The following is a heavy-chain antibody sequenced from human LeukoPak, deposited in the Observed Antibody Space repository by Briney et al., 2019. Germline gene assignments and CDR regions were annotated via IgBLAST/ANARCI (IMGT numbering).Heavy chain of an antibody. CDR1: GFTFSSFA. V-gene: IGHV3-23*01. D-gene: IGHD4-17*01. J-gene: IGHJ5*02. Sequence: TGGYLRLSCAASGFTFSSFAMAWVRQTPGKGLQWVSGILAGGATYYADSVKGRFTISRDNSKSTLYLQMNSLRVHDTALYFCAKDLHYGDGRLEFDPCGQGTLVTVPS. CDR3: AKDLHYGDGRLEFDP. CDR2: ILAGGAT.